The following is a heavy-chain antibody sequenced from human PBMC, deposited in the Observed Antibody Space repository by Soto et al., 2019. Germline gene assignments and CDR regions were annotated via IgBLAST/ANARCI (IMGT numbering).Heavy chain of an antibody. CDR2: MHYSGNT. D-gene: IGHD6-13*01. J-gene: IGHJ6*02. Sequence: PSETLSLTCTVSGASTTTNYYCGCIRQPPGKGLEWIASMHYSGNTNYSPSLKGRVNVSVDTSKNQFSLKLKSVTAADTAVYYCARHVGGLYSSTWPPYGLDVWGQGTTVTVS. V-gene: IGHV4-39*01. CDR3: ARHVGGLYSSTWPPYGLDV. CDR1: GASTTTNYY.